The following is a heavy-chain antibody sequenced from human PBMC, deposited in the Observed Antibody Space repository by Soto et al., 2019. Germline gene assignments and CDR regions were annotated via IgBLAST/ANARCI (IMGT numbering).Heavy chain of an antibody. CDR2: ISAHTGSS. D-gene: IGHD3-22*01. Sequence: QVQLVQSGAEVKKPGASVKVSCKASGYTFTSSGMSRVRQAPGQGLEWMGRISAHTGSSEYAQRFQGRVTMTTDRSTSTAYMELRSLRSDDTAVYYCARAFFYQGSDSRGYSFDAFDFWGPGTLVTVSS. CDR1: GYTFTSSG. CDR3: ARAFFYQGSDSRGYSFDAFDF. J-gene: IGHJ3*01. V-gene: IGHV1-18*01.